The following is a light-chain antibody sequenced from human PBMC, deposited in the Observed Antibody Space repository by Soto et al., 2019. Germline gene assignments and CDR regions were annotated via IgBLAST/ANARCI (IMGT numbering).Light chain of an antibody. CDR2: KAS. V-gene: IGKV1-5*03. Sequence: DIQMTQSPSTLSAFVGDRVTITCRASQSISSWLVWYQQKPGKAPKLLIYKASSLESGVPSRFSGSGSGTEFTLTISSLQPDDFATYYCQQYHSFPYTFGQGTTLEIK. CDR1: QSISSW. J-gene: IGKJ2*01. CDR3: QQYHSFPYT.